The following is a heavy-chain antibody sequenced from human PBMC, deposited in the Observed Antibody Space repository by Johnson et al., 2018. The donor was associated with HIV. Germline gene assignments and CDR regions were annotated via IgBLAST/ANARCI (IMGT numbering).Heavy chain of an antibody. D-gene: IGHD6-13*01. J-gene: IGHJ3*02. Sequence: VQLVESGGGVVQPGTSLRLSCAASGFTFRNYAMHWVRQAPGKGLEWVAVISYDGSNKYYADSVKGRFTISRDNSKNTLSLQMNSLRAEDTAVYYCARDGTSRGGAFDIWGQGTMVTVSS. CDR2: ISYDGSNK. CDR1: GFTFRNYA. CDR3: ARDGTSRGGAFDI. V-gene: IGHV3-30*04.